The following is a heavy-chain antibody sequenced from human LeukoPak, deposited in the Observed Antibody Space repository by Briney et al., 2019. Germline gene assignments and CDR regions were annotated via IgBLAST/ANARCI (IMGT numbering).Heavy chain of an antibody. Sequence: PSETLSLTCTVSGVSISSSSYYWGWLRQPPGKGLEWIGSIYYSGSTYYNPSLKSRVTISVDTSKNQFSLKLSSVTAADTAVYYCARGWQLRVFMDVWGKGTTVTVSS. CDR1: GVSISSSSYY. J-gene: IGHJ6*03. CDR3: ARGWQLRVFMDV. D-gene: IGHD1-26*01. V-gene: IGHV4-39*07. CDR2: IYYSGST.